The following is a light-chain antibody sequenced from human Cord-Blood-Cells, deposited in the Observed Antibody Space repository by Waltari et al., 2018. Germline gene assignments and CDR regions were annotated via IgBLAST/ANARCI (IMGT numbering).Light chain of an antibody. CDR1: SSYVGGYNY. CDR3: SSYTSSSTLV. CDR2: EVS. Sequence: QSALTQPASVSGSPGQSITISCTGTSSYVGGYNYVSWYQQHPGKAPKLMIYEVSHRPSGVSNRFSGSKSGNTASLTISGLQAEDEADYYCSSYTSSSTLVFGGGTKLTVL. J-gene: IGLJ2*01. V-gene: IGLV2-14*01.